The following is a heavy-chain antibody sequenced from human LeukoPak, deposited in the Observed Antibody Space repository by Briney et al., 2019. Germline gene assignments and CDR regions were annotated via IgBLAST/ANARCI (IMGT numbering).Heavy chain of an antibody. CDR2: INHSVST. V-gene: IGHV4-34*01. CDR1: GGSFSGYY. Sequence: PSETLSLTCAVYGGSFSGYYWSWIRQPPGKGLEWIGEINHSVSTYYNPSLKSRVTISVDRSKNQFSLKLSSVTAADTAVYYCARALRSGSYVDYWGQGTLVTVSS. J-gene: IGHJ4*02. D-gene: IGHD1-26*01. CDR3: ARALRSGSYVDY.